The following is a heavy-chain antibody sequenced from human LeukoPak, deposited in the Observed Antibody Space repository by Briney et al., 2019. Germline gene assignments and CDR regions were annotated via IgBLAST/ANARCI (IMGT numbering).Heavy chain of an antibody. CDR3: AKSSYYYGSGNIMDYFDY. CDR2: ISPSGDIT. V-gene: IGHV3-23*01. CDR1: GFTFNNYW. J-gene: IGHJ4*02. D-gene: IGHD3-10*01. Sequence: PGGSLRLSCAASGFTFNNYWMTWVRQAPGKGLEWVSGISPSGDITYYTDSVKGRFTISRDNSKNTLYLQMNSLRAEDTAVYYCAKSSYYYGSGNIMDYFDYWGQGTLVTVSS.